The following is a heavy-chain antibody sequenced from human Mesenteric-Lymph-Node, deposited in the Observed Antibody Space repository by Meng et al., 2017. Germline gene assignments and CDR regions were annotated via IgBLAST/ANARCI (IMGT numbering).Heavy chain of an antibody. Sequence: GESLKISCAASGFTFSSYAMSWVRQAPGRGLEWVSAISGSGGSTYCADSVKGRFTISRDNSKNTLYLQMNSLRAEDTAVYYCAKVSVWGLGPWGQGTLVTVSS. CDR1: GFTFSSYA. CDR3: AKVSVWGLGP. J-gene: IGHJ5*01. V-gene: IGHV3-23*01. D-gene: IGHD3-16*01. CDR2: ISGSGGST.